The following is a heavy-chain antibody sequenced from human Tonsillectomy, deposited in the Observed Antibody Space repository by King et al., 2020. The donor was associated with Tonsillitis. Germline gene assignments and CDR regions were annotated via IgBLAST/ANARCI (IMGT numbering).Heavy chain of an antibody. J-gene: IGHJ4*02. D-gene: IGHD7-27*01. CDR2: IKSKTDGGRT. CDR1: GFTFSNAW. V-gene: IGHV3-15*01. Sequence: VQLVESGGGLVKPGGSLRLSCAASGFTFSNAWMSWVRQAPGKGLEWVGRIKSKTDGGRTDYAAPVKGRFTIPRDDSKNTLYLQMNSLKTEDTAVYYCTTSLTGYPFERKAPVYWGQGTLVTVSS. CDR3: TTSLTGYPFERKAPVY.